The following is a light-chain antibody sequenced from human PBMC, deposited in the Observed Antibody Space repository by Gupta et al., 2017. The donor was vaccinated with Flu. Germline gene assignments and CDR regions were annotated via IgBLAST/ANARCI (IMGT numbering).Light chain of an antibody. V-gene: IGKV3-20*01. CDR1: QSVRSSS. CDR2: GAS. J-gene: IGKJ4*01. CDR3: QKKGNSPLT. Sequence: EIVLTQSSGTLSLSPGERATLSCRASQSVRSSSLAWYQQKPGQTPRLLNEGASNRATDIPDRCSGSGSGTDFPLTSSRVQPEDSAVYYWQKKGNSPLTFGGGTEVEIK.